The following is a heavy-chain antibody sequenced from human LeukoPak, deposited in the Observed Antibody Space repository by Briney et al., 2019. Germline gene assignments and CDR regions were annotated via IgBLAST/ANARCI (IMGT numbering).Heavy chain of an antibody. V-gene: IGHV4-39*07. CDR2: IYYSGST. CDR1: GSSISSSSYY. J-gene: IGHJ4*02. CDR3: AVVRGALFYDC. D-gene: IGHD3-10*01. Sequence: SETLSLTCIVSGSSISSSSYYWGWIRQPPGKGLEWIGSIYYSGSTYYNPSLKSRVTISVDTSKNQFSLKLSSVTAADTAVYYCAVVRGALFYDCWGQGTLVTVSS.